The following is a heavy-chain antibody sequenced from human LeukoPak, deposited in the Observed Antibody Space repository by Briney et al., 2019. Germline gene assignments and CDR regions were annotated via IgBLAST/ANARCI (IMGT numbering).Heavy chain of an antibody. V-gene: IGHV3-11*06. CDR2: ISGSGGFT. CDR3: ARDQGENYDSSGYYPY. J-gene: IGHJ4*02. D-gene: IGHD3-22*01. CDR1: GFTFSNYY. Sequence: GGSLRLSCAASGFTFSNYYMSWIRQAPGKGLEWVSYISGSGGFTNYADSVMGRFTISRDNGKNSLHLQMNSLRAEDTAVCYCARDQGENYDSSGYYPYWGQGTLVTVSS.